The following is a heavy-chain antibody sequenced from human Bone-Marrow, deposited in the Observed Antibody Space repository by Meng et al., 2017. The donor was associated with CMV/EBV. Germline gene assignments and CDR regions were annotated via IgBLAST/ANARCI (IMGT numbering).Heavy chain of an antibody. CDR2: ISAYNGNT. Sequence: ASVKVSCKASGYTFTSYGISWVRQAPGQGLEWMGWISAYNGNTNYAQKLQDRVTMTTDTSTSTAYMELRSLRSDDTAVYYCASSSSYYYYYGMAVWGQGTTVNVSS. CDR3: ASSSSYYYYYGMAV. CDR1: GYTFTSYG. V-gene: IGHV1-18*01. D-gene: IGHD6-13*01. J-gene: IGHJ6*02.